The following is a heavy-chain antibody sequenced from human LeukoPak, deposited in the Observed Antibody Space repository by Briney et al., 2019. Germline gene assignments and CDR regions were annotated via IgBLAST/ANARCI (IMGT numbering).Heavy chain of an antibody. Sequence: GGSLRLSCAASGITFSSYAMSWVRQAPGKGLQWVSGISGSGGSTYYADSVKGRFTISRDNSKNTLYLQMNSLRGEDTAVYYCAKGATYYYDRSGHIDYWGRGTLVTVSS. J-gene: IGHJ4*02. CDR1: GITFSSYA. D-gene: IGHD3-22*01. V-gene: IGHV3-23*01. CDR3: AKGATYYYDRSGHIDY. CDR2: ISGSGGST.